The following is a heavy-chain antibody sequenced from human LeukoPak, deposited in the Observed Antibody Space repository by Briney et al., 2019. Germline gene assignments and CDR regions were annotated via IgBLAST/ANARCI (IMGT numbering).Heavy chain of an antibody. V-gene: IGHV3-21*01. CDR2: ISSSSSYI. J-gene: IGHJ6*02. Sequence: GGSLRLPCAASGFTFSSYSMNWVRQAPGKGLEWVSSISSSSSYIYYADSVKGRFTISRDNAKNSLYLQMNSLRAEDTAVYYCARDLVQQLEVPYYGMDVWGQGTTVTVSS. CDR3: ARDLVQQLEVPYYGMDV. CDR1: GFTFSSYS. D-gene: IGHD6-6*01.